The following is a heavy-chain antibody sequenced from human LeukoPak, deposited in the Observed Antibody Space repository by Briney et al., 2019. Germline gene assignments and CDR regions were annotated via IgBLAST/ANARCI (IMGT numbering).Heavy chain of an antibody. J-gene: IGHJ4*02. Sequence: SETLSLTCTVSGGSVSSYYWSWIRQPPGKGLEWIGYIYYSGSTYYNPSLKSRVTISVDTSKSQFSLKLSSVTAADTAVYYCARETLHNYGAHNWGQGTLVTVSS. V-gene: IGHV4-59*02. D-gene: IGHD5-24*01. CDR2: IYYSGST. CDR1: GGSVSSYY. CDR3: ARETLHNYGAHN.